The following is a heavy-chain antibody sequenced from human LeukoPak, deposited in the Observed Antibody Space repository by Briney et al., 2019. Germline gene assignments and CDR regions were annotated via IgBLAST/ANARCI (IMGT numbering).Heavy chain of an antibody. CDR1: RFTFSTYA. D-gene: IGHD1-14*01. V-gene: IGHV3-23*01. CDR3: ANYRKPQGLDY. CDR2: ISANGADK. Sequence: GGSLTLSCAVSRFTFSTYAMSWLRQAPGQGLEWVSAISANGADKYYADSVKGRFTISRDNSKNTLFLQMTSLRVEDTAVYYCANYRKPQGLDYWGEGTLVTVSS. J-gene: IGHJ4*02.